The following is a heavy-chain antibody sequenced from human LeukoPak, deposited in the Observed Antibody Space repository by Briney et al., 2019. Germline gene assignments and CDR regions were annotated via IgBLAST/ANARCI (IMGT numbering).Heavy chain of an antibody. CDR2: INHSGST. J-gene: IGHJ4*02. D-gene: IGHD2-15*01. CDR3: AREKYCSGGSCLDY. Sequence: PSETLSLTCAVNGGSFSGYYWRWIRQPPGKGLDWIGEINHSGSTNYNPSLKSRVTISVDTSKNQFSLELSSVTAADTAVYYCAREKYCSGGSCLDYWGQGTLVTVSS. CDR1: GGSFSGYY. V-gene: IGHV4-34*01.